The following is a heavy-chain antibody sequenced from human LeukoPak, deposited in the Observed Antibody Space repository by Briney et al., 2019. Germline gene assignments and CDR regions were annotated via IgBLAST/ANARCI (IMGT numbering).Heavy chain of an antibody. CDR3: ARGYCSSTSCYAGFDY. CDR1: GGSFSGYY. J-gene: IGHJ4*02. CDR2: INHSGST. V-gene: IGHV4-34*01. Sequence: SETLSLTCAVYGGSFSGYYWSWIRQPPGKGLEWIGEINHSGSTNYNPSLKSRVTISVDTSKNRFSLKLSSVTAADTAVYYCARGYCSSTSCYAGFDYWGQGTLVTVSS. D-gene: IGHD2-2*01.